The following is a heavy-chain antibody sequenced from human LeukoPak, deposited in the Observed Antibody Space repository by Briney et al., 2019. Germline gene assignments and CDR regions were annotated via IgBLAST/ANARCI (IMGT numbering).Heavy chain of an antibody. J-gene: IGHJ6*02. V-gene: IGHV3-53*01. CDR1: GFTFSSYW. Sequence: GGSLRLSCEASGFTFSSYWMSWVRQAPGKGLEWVSVIYSGGSTYYADSVKGRFTISRDNSKNTLYLQMNSLRAEDTAVYYCARGYSNYLYYGMDVWGQGTTVTVSS. CDR3: ARGYSNYLYYGMDV. D-gene: IGHD4-11*01. CDR2: IYSGGST.